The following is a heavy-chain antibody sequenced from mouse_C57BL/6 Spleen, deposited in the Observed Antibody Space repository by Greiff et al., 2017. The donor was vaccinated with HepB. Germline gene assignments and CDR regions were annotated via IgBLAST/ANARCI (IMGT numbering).Heavy chain of an antibody. D-gene: IGHD1-1*01. J-gene: IGHJ4*01. CDR2: IWWDDDK. CDR3: ARIGPYYYGSSHYYAMDY. CDR1: GFSLSTFGMG. V-gene: IGHV8-8*01. Sequence: QVQLKESGPGILQPSQTLSLTCSFSGFSLSTFGMGVGWIRQPSGKGLEWLAHIWWDDDKYYNPALKSRLTISKDTSKNQVFLKIANVDTADTATYYCARIGPYYYGSSHYYAMDYWGQGTSVTVSS.